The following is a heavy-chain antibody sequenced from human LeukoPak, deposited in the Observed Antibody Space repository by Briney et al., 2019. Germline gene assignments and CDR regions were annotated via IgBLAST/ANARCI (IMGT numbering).Heavy chain of an antibody. V-gene: IGHV4-59*08. CDR1: GGSISSYY. Sequence: PSETLSLTCTVCGGSISSYYWSWIRQPPGKGLEWIAYIHYTGSTNYNPSLKSRVTISVDPSKNHFSLRLSSVTAADTAVYYCARHAIDLVRGVAFDFWGQGTLVTVSS. CDR3: ARHAIDLVRGVAFDF. CDR2: IHYTGST. D-gene: IGHD3-10*01. J-gene: IGHJ4*02.